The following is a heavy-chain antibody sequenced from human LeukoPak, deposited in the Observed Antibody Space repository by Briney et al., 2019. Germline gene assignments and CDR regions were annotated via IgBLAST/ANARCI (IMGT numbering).Heavy chain of an antibody. V-gene: IGHV1-8*01. Sequence: GASVKVSCKPSGYTFTSYDINWARQATGQRLEWMGWMNPNSGNTGYAQKFQGRVTMTRNTSISTAYMELSSLRSEDTAVYYCARLYCSSTSCYGYGMDVWGQGTTVTVSS. CDR1: GYTFTSYD. J-gene: IGHJ6*02. D-gene: IGHD2-2*01. CDR2: MNPNSGNT. CDR3: ARLYCSSTSCYGYGMDV.